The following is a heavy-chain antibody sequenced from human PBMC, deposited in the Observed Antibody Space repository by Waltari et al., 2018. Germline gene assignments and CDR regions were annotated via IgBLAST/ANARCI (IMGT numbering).Heavy chain of an antibody. CDR3: TREQDGMDV. V-gene: IGHV6-1*01. Sequence: WIRQSPSGSLEWLGRTYYRSKWFNEYPLSVKSRISIDADISKNHFSLHLNSVTPEDTAVYYCTREQDGMDVWGQGTTVTVSS. J-gene: IGHJ6*02. CDR2: TYYRSKWFN.